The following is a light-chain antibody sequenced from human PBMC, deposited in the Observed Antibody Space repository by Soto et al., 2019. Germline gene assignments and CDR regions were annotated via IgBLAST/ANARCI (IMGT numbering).Light chain of an antibody. CDR2: RYN. V-gene: IGLV1-44*01. CDR3: AAWDVSLKAYL. CDR1: YSNIGSQT. J-gene: IGLJ1*01. Sequence: QSVLTQPPSASGTPGQRVSISCVGSYSNIGSQTVHWYQQLPGTAPKLLIVRYNERPSGVPDRFSGSKSGTSASLVISGLQSEDEADYYCAAWDVSLKAYLFGTGTKVTVL.